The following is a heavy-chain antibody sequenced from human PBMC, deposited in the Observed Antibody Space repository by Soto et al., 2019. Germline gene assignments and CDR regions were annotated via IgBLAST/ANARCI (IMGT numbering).Heavy chain of an antibody. CDR1: GFTFSSYA. J-gene: IGHJ4*02. D-gene: IGHD6-19*01. V-gene: IGHV3-23*01. CDR2: ISGSGGST. CDR3: ATADSSGRSNDY. Sequence: AGGSLRLSCAASGFTFSSYAMSWVRQAPGKGLEWVSAISGSGGSTYYADSVKGRFTISRDNSENTLYLQMNSLRAEDTAVYYCATADSSGRSNDYWGQGTLVTVSS.